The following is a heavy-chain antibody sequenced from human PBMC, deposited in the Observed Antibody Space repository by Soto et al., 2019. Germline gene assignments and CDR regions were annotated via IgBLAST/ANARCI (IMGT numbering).Heavy chain of an antibody. V-gene: IGHV3-33*01. D-gene: IGHD3-3*01. CDR2: IWYDGSNK. J-gene: IGHJ4*02. CDR3: ARAVYYDFWSRYLDY. Sequence: PGGSLRLSCAAPGFTFSSYGMHCVRQAPGKGLVWVAVIWYDGSNKYYADSVKGRFTISRDNSKNTLYLQMNSLRAEDTAVYCCARAVYYDFWSRYLDYWGQGTLVTVSS. CDR1: GFTFSSYG.